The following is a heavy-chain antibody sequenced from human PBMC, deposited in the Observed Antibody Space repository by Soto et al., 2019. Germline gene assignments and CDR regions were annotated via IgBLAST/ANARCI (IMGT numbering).Heavy chain of an antibody. CDR2: ILSNDGK. D-gene: IGHD2-2*01. CDR1: GFSLSNPRMG. V-gene: IGHV2-26*01. CDR3: ARIQLPVYYFYYMDA. J-gene: IGHJ6*03. Sequence: QVTLKEAGPVLVKPTETLTLTCTVSGFSLSNPRMGVAWIRQPPGKALEWLAHILSNDGKSYNTSLNSRLTISKDPSKSQVVLTMTNMYPVDTATYYCARIQLPVYYFYYMDAWGKGTTVTVSS.